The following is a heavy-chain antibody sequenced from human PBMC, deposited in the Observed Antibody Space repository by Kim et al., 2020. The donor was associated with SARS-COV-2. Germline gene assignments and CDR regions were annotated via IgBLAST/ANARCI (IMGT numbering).Heavy chain of an antibody. CDR3: ARGRGRTHWFDP. J-gene: IGHJ5*02. V-gene: IGHV4-30-2*01. CDR2: IYHSGST. D-gene: IGHD2-2*01. Sequence: SETLSLTCAVSGGSISSGGYSWSWIRQPPGKGLEWIGYIYHSGSTYYNPSLKSRVTISVDRSKNQFSLKLSSVTAADTAVYYCARGRGRTHWFDPWGQGTLVTVSS. CDR1: GGSISSGGYS.